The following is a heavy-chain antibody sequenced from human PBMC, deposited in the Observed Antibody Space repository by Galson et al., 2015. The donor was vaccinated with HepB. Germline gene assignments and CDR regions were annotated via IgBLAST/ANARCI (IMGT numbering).Heavy chain of an antibody. CDR1: GFTFSSYS. J-gene: IGHJ6*02. CDR2: ISSSSSYI. CDR3: ARYSDSSGPYYYYYGMDV. D-gene: IGHD3-22*01. Sequence: LRLSCAASGFTFSSYSMNWVRQAPGKGLEWVSSISSSSSYIYYADSVKGRFTISRDNAKNSLYLQMNSLRAEDTAVYYCARYSDSSGPYYYYYGMDVWGQGTTVTVSS. V-gene: IGHV3-21*01.